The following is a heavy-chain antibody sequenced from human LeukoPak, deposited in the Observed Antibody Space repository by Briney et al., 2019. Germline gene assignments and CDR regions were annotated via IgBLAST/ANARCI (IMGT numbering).Heavy chain of an antibody. D-gene: IGHD3-22*01. J-gene: IGHJ4*02. CDR2: INHSGST. CDR1: GGSFSGYY. CDR3: ARLTYYDSSGYTFDY. Sequence: SETLSLTCAVYGGSFSGYYWSWIRQPPGKGLEWIGEINHSGSTIHNPSLKSRVTISVDTSKNQFSLKLSSVTAADTAVYYCARLTYYDSSGYTFDYWGQGTLVTVSS. V-gene: IGHV4-34*01.